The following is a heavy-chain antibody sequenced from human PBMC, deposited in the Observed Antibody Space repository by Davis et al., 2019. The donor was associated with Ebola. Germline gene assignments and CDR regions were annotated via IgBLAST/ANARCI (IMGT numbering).Heavy chain of an antibody. D-gene: IGHD6-19*01. V-gene: IGHV3-21*01. CDR1: GFTFSAYG. CDR2: ISSSSSYI. Sequence: PGGSLRLSCAASGFTFSAYGMHWVRQAPGKGLEWVSLISSSSSYIYYADSVKGRFTISRDNAKNSLYLQMNGLRADDTAVYYCAREGYSSGWSSARGYYIDYWGQGTLVTVSP. CDR3: AREGYSSGWSSARGYYIDY. J-gene: IGHJ4*02.